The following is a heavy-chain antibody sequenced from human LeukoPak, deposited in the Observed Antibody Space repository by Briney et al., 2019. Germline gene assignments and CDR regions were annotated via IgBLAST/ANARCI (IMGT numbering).Heavy chain of an antibody. J-gene: IGHJ4*02. CDR2: IKQDGSEK. Sequence: GGSLRLSCEGSGFTFRTYWMTWVRQTPGKGLEWVANIKQDGSEKYYVDSVKGRFTISRDNAQNSLYLQMNSLRAEDTAVYYCARPRDSGWSKTWDYWGQGTLVTVSS. D-gene: IGHD6-13*01. CDR3: ARPRDSGWSKTWDY. CDR1: GFTFRTYW. V-gene: IGHV3-7*03.